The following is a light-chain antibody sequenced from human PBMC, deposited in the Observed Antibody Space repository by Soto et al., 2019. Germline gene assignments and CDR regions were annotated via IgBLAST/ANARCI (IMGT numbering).Light chain of an antibody. CDR2: DAS. CDR3: QQRSNWPPGIT. CDR1: QSVSNY. Sequence: EVVLTQSPATLSLSPGERASLSCRASQSVSNYLAWYQQKPGQAPRLLIYDASTRATGIPARFSGSGSGTDFTLTISSLEPEDFAVYYCQQRSNWPPGITFGHGTRLEIK. J-gene: IGKJ5*01. V-gene: IGKV3-11*01.